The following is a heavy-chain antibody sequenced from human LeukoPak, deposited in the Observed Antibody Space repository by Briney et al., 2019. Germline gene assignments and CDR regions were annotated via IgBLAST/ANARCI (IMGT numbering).Heavy chain of an antibody. CDR3: ARAEDSSGYYPSY. CDR2: IIPVIGVG. V-gene: IGHV1-69*04. J-gene: IGHJ4*02. D-gene: IGHD3-22*01. CDR1: GYTFTSYD. Sequence: ASVKVSCKASGYTFTSYDINWVRQAPGQGLEWMGRIIPVIGVGNYAQKFQGRVTITADKSTSTVYMEVISLTSEDTALYYCARAEDSSGYYPSYWGQGTLVTVSS.